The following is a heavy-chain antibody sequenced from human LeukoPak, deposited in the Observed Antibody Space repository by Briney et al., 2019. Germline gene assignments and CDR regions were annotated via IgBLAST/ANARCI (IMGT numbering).Heavy chain of an antibody. J-gene: IGHJ6*04. Sequence: GGSLRLSCGASGFTFSSYAMSWVRQAPRKGLEWVSSISGSGGSTYYADSVKGRFTISRDNSKNTLYLQMNSLRAEDTAVYYCAELGITMIGGVWGKGTTVTISS. V-gene: IGHV3-23*01. CDR1: GFTFSSYA. CDR3: AELGITMIGGV. D-gene: IGHD3-10*02. CDR2: ISGSGGST.